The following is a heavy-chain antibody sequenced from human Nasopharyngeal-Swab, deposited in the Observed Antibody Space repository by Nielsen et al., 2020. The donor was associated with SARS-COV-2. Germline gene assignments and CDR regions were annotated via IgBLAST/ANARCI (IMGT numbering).Heavy chain of an antibody. J-gene: IGHJ5*02. CDR2: IYYSGST. D-gene: IGHD4-23*01. CDR1: GGSISSYY. CDR3: ARENGGGWFDP. Sequence: LRLSCTVSGGSISSYYWSWIRQPPGKGLEWIGYIYYSGSTNYNPSLKSRVTISVDTSKNQFSLKLSSVTAADTAVYYCARENGGGWFDPWGQGTLVTVSS. V-gene: IGHV4-59*13.